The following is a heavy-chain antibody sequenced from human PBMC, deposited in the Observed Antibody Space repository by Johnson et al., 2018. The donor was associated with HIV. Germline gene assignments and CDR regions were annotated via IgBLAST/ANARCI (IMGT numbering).Heavy chain of an antibody. J-gene: IGHJ3*02. CDR3: TKMGALGAFDI. Sequence: QLQLVESGGGVVQPGGSLRLSCAASGYSFSNYAIHWVRQAPGKGLERVAVISSDGNNNHYADSVKGRFTISRDNSKNTLSLQMNSLRAEDTAVYYCTKMGALGAFDIWGQGTMVTVSS. D-gene: IGHD3-16*01. V-gene: IGHV3-30-3*02. CDR1: GYSFSNYA. CDR2: ISSDGNNN.